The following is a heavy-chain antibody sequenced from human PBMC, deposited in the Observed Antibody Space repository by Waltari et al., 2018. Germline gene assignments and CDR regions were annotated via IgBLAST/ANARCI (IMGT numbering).Heavy chain of an antibody. CDR1: GFTFSSYA. J-gene: IGHJ4*02. CDR2: ISGSGGST. D-gene: IGHD5-18*01. CDR3: ANGQGIQLWNY. Sequence: EVQLLESGGGLVQPGGSLRLSCAASGFTFSSYAMSWVRQAPGKGLEWVSAISGSGGSTYYAESVKGRFAISRDNSKNTLYLQMNSLRAEDTAVYYCANGQGIQLWNYWGQGTLVTVSS. V-gene: IGHV3-23*01.